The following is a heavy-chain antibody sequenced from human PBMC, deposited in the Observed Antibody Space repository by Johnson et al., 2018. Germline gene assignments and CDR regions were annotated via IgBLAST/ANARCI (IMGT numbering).Heavy chain of an antibody. Sequence: QRVESLGGWVQPCGSLRLSCAVSGFTFGDYVMHWVRQVPGKGLEWVSGLSWDSGNIGSGDSVKGRFTISRDNAKNSLYLQMNSLRAEDTALDYCAKDEGGSNAGYFQHWGQGTLVIVSS. J-gene: IGHJ1*01. CDR2: LSWDSGNI. CDR1: GFTFGDYV. V-gene: IGHV3-9*01. CDR3: AKDEGGSNAGYFQH. D-gene: IGHD2-8*01.